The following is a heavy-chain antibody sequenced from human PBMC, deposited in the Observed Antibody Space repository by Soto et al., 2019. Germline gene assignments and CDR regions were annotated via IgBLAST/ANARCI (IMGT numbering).Heavy chain of an antibody. D-gene: IGHD3-22*01. V-gene: IGHV1-2*02. J-gene: IGHJ4*02. Sequence: ASVKAACKASGYSFTGYYMHWVRQAPGQGLEWMGWINPDSGGTNYAQKFQGRVTMTRDTSITTAYMELSRLRSDDTAAFYCARGGDYDSSGYYNFDYWGQGTLVTVSS. CDR1: GYSFTGYY. CDR2: INPDSGGT. CDR3: ARGGDYDSSGYYNFDY.